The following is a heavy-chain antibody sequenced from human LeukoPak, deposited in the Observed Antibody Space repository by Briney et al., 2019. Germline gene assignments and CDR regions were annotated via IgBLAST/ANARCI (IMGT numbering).Heavy chain of an antibody. D-gene: IGHD6-19*01. CDR2: IYYSGST. J-gene: IGHJ4*02. CDR1: GGSISSYY. Sequence: SETLSLTCTVSGGSISSYYWSWIRQPPGKGLEWIGYIYYSGSTNYNPSLKSRVTISVDTSKNQFSLKLSSVTAADTAVYYCARVIAVAAALDYWGQGTLVTVSS. CDR3: ARVIAVAAALDY. V-gene: IGHV4-59*08.